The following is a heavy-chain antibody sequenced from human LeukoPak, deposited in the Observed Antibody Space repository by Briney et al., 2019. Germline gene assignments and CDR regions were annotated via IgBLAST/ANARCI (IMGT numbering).Heavy chain of an antibody. CDR2: IRSDGTNK. V-gene: IGHV3-33*01. CDR1: GFTFSSYG. D-gene: IGHD1-26*01. Sequence: PGGFLRLSCAASGFTFSSYGMHWVRRTPGKGLEWGTIIRSDGTNKYYADSVKGRFTISRDNSKNTLYLQMNSLRAEDTAVYYCARGSGSFSGGFDYWGQGTLVTVSS. CDR3: ARGSGSFSGGFDY. J-gene: IGHJ4*02.